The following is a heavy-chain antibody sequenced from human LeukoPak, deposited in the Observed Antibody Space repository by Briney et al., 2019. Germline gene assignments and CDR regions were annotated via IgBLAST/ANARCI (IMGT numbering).Heavy chain of an antibody. CDR2: ISSSGSDR. Sequence: GGSLRLSCAASGITFSTYNMNWIRQAPGKGLEWVSSISSSGSDRYYADSVKGRFTISRDNAKNSLYLQMNSLRAEDTAVYYCATLKGSYYYDSSGWDYWGQGALVTVSS. J-gene: IGHJ4*02. CDR3: ATLKGSYYYDSSGWDY. V-gene: IGHV3-21*01. D-gene: IGHD6-19*01. CDR1: GITFSTYN.